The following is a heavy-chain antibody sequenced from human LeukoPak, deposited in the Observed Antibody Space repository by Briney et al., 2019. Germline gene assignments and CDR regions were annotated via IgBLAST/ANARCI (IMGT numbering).Heavy chain of an antibody. J-gene: IGHJ4*02. V-gene: IGHV3-53*01. D-gene: IGHD6-19*01. CDR1: GFTVSSNY. CDR3: AKVWWLVRSGDY. Sequence: GGSLRLSCAASGFTVSSNYMSWVRQAPGKGLEWVSVIYSGGSTYYADSVKSRFTISRDNSKNTLYLQMNSLRAEDTAVYYCAKVWWLVRSGDYWGQGTLVTVSS. CDR2: IYSGGST.